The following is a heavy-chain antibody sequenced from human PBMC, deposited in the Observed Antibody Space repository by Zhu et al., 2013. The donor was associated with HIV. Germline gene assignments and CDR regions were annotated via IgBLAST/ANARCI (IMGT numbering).Heavy chain of an antibody. CDR1: GGSVNSASYY. J-gene: IGHJ4*02. CDR2: IYNTGRT. CDR3: ARPGEGYYFDY. Sequence: QVQLQESGPGLVKPSETLSLTCTVSGGSVNSASYYWSWIRQPPGKGLEWIGYIYNTGRTNYNPSLKSRVTILVDTSKNQFSLELYSVTAADTAVYYCARPGEGYYFDYWGQGTLVTVSS. V-gene: IGHV4-61*01.